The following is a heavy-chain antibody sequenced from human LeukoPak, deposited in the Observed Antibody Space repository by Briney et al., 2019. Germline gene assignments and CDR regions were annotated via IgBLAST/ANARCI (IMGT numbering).Heavy chain of an antibody. CDR2: ISAYNGNT. Sequence: ASVKVSCKASGYTFTSYGISWVRQAPGQGLEWMGWISAYNGNTNYAQKFQGRVTMTRDTSISTAYMELSRLRSDDTAVYYCARKYSSSWYDYYYYGMDVWGQGTTVTVSS. CDR3: ARKYSSSWYDYYYYGMDV. D-gene: IGHD6-13*01. V-gene: IGHV1-18*01. J-gene: IGHJ6*02. CDR1: GYTFTSYG.